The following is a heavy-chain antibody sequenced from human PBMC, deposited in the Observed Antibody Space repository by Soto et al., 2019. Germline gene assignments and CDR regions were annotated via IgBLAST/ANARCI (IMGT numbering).Heavy chain of an antibody. Sequence: PSETLSLTCTVAGGSSTSSSYYRGWNRQPPGKGLEWIGSIYYIGSTYYNPSLKSRVTISVDTSKNQFSLKLSSVTAADTAVYYCAVGNYVAFDIWGQGTMVTVSS. D-gene: IGHD4-4*01. CDR1: GGSSTSSSYY. CDR3: AVGNYVAFDI. V-gene: IGHV4-39*01. J-gene: IGHJ3*02. CDR2: IYYIGST.